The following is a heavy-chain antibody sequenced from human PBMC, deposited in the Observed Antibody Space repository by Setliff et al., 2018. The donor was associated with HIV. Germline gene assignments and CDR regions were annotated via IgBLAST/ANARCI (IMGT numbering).Heavy chain of an antibody. CDR3: AARNSGNPTRHFDY. CDR1: GPSINIHY. Sequence: LSLTCTVSGPSINIHYWSWIRQSPGKGFEWIGYIYSTGSTNYNPSLQSRVTISMVASRNQFSLKVTSVTAADTAVYYCAARNSGNPTRHFDYWGQGTLVTVSS. D-gene: IGHD3-10*01. CDR2: IYSTGST. J-gene: IGHJ4*02. V-gene: IGHV4-59*08.